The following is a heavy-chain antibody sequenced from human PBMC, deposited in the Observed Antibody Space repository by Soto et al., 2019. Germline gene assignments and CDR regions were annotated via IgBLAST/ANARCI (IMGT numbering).Heavy chain of an antibody. V-gene: IGHV4-38-2*01. Sequence: SETLSLTCAVSGYSISSGFYWGWLRQPPGKGLEWIGSIYHGVSTYYNPSLNSRVTLSIDMTNNHVSLILNSVTAADTAVYYCARVGPWVPYYYDSCPYTFENWFDPWGQGTLVTVS. CDR1: GYSISSGFY. CDR2: IYHGVST. J-gene: IGHJ5*02. D-gene: IGHD3-22*01. CDR3: ARVGPWVPYYYDSCPYTFENWFDP.